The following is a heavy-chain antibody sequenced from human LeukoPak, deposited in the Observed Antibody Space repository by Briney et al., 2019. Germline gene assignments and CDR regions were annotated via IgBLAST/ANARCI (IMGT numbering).Heavy chain of an antibody. CDR1: GFTFSSYS. D-gene: IGHD5-18*01. CDR2: ISSSSSYI. V-gene: IGHV3-21*04. CDR3: AGDTAMASHFDY. Sequence: GGSLRLSCAASGFTFSSYSMNWVRQAPGKGLEWVSSISSSSSYIYYADSVKGRFTISRDNSKNTLYLQMNSLRAEDTAVYYCAGDTAMASHFDYWGQGTLVTVSS. J-gene: IGHJ4*02.